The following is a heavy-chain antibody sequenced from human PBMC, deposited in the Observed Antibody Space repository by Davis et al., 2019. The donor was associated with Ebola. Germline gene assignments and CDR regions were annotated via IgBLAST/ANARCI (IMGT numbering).Heavy chain of an antibody. CDR1: GFTFDDYA. CDR2: ISWNSGSI. J-gene: IGHJ5*02. CDR3: AKDTRTIAVAGTGSWFDP. V-gene: IGHV3-9*01. D-gene: IGHD6-19*01. Sequence: SLKISCAASGFTFDDYAMHWVRQAPGKGLEWVSGISWNSGSIGYADSVKGRFTISRDNAKNSLYLQMNSLRAEDTALYYCAKDTRTIAVAGTGSWFDPWGQGTLVTVSS.